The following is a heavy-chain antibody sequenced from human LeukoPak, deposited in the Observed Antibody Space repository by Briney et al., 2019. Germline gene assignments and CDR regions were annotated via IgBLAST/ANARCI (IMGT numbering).Heavy chain of an antibody. CDR3: ATESRFYDSSDY. J-gene: IGHJ4*02. D-gene: IGHD3-22*01. V-gene: IGHV1-24*01. CDR1: GYTLTELS. Sequence: ASVKVSCKVSGYTLTELSMHWVRQAPGKGLEWMGGFDPEDGETIYAQKFQGRVTMTEDTSTDTAYMELSSLRSEDTAVYYCATESRFYDSSDYWGRGTLVTVSS. CDR2: FDPEDGET.